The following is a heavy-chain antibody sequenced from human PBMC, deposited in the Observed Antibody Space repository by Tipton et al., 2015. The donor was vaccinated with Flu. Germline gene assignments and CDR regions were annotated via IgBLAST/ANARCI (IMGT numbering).Heavy chain of an antibody. D-gene: IGHD1-26*01. J-gene: IGHJ4*02. CDR1: SGSISGNYY. Sequence: TLSLTCTVCSGSISGNYYWSWIRQPAGKGLEWIGRIYTSGSTNYNPSLKSRVTMSVDTSKNQFSLNLSSVTAADTAVYYCARDAAYSGNFDWGQGTLVTVSS. CDR2: IYTSGST. V-gene: IGHV4-61*02. CDR3: ARDAAYSGNFD.